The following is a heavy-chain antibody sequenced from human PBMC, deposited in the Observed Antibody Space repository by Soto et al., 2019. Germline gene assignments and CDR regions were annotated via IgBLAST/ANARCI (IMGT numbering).Heavy chain of an antibody. CDR3: ARDPRRDSSGYRSHYYYYGMDV. CDR1: GFTFSSYE. CDR2: ISSSGSTI. D-gene: IGHD6-19*01. J-gene: IGHJ6*02. V-gene: IGHV3-48*03. Sequence: GGSLRLSCAASGFTFSSYEMNWVRQAPGKGLEWVSYISSSGSTIYYADSVKGRFTISRDNAKNSLYLQMNSLRAEDTAVYYCARDPRRDSSGYRSHYYYYGMDVWGQGTTVTVSS.